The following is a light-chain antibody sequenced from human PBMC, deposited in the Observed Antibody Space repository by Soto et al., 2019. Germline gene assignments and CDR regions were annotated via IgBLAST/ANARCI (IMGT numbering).Light chain of an antibody. Sequence: QSALTQPASVSGSPGQSITFSCTGSSSDVGAYDFVSWYQQHPGKAPKLIISEVSDRPSGISDRFSGSKSGNTASLTISGLQAEDEADYYCTSYTRISTYVFGTGTKVTVL. CDR3: TSYTRISTYV. CDR2: EVS. J-gene: IGLJ1*01. V-gene: IGLV2-14*01. CDR1: SSDVGAYDF.